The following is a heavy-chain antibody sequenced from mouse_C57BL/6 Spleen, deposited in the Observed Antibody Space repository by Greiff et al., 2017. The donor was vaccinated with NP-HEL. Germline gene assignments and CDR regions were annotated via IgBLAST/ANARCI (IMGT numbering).Heavy chain of an antibody. J-gene: IGHJ2*01. V-gene: IGHV1-61*01. Sequence: VQLQQPGAELVRPGSSVKLSCKASGYTFTSYWMDWVKQRPGQGLEWIGNIYPSDSETHYNQKFKDKATLHVDKSSSTAYMQLSSLTSEDSAVYYCARGEVVTTTGGFFDYWGQGTTLTVSS. CDR3: ARGEVVTTTGGFFDY. CDR1: GYTFTSYW. D-gene: IGHD2-2*01. CDR2: IYPSDSET.